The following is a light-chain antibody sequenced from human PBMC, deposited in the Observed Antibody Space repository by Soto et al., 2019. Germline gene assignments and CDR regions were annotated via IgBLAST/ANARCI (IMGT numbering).Light chain of an antibody. CDR2: EDN. Sequence: SYELTQPPSVSVSPGQTASITCSGDRLGAKYVFWYQQKPGQSPLLVIYEDNKRPSGIPERFSGSNSGNTATLTISVTQAMDEADYYCQAWDNSVIFGGGTKVTVL. CDR3: QAWDNSVI. V-gene: IGLV3-1*01. CDR1: RLGAKY. J-gene: IGLJ2*01.